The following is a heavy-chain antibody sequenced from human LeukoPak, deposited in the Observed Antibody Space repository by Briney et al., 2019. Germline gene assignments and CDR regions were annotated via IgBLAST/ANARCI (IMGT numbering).Heavy chain of an antibody. J-gene: IGHJ5*02. V-gene: IGHV4-59*08. Sequence: SETLSLTCTVSGGSISSYYWSWMRQPPGKGLEWIGYIYYSGSTNYNPSLKSRVTISVDTSKNQFSLKLSSVTAADTAVYYCARGGLYSSSWLNWFDPWGQGTLVTVSS. CDR3: ARGGLYSSSWLNWFDP. D-gene: IGHD6-13*01. CDR1: GGSISSYY. CDR2: IYYSGST.